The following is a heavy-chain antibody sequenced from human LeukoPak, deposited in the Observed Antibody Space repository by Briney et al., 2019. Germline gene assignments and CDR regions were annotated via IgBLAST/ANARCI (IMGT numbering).Heavy chain of an antibody. J-gene: IGHJ4*02. V-gene: IGHV1-58*02. D-gene: IGHD5-24*01. Sequence: ASVKVSYKASGFTFTSSAIQWVRQARGQRLEWIGWIVVGSGNTNYAQKFQERVTITRDMSTSTAYMELSRLRSEDTAVYYCAAEGGNGYIYWGQGTLVTVSS. CDR2: IVVGSGNT. CDR3: AAEGGNGYIY. CDR1: GFTFTSSA.